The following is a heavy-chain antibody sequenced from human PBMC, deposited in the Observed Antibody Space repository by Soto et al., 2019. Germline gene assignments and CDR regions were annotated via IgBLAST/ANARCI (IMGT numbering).Heavy chain of an antibody. CDR3: ARRNNAFHI. CDR2: ISVDSGNT. CDR1: GYKFSSYA. J-gene: IGHJ3*02. Sequence: QGQLVQSGAEVKKPGASVKVSCKASGYKFSSYALSWVRQAPGQGLEWLGWISVDSGNTKYVQSLQDRVSMTTDTTTSSAYMEPTSLRSEDTAVYYCARRNNAFHIWGQGTMVTVSS. D-gene: IGHD4-4*01. V-gene: IGHV1-18*01.